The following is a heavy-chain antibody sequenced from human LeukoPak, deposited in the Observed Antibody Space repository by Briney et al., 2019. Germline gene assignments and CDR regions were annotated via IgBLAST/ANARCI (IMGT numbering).Heavy chain of an antibody. Sequence: SETLSLTCAVYGGSFSGYYWSWIRQPPGKGLEWIGYAYYSGSTNYNPSLKSRVTISVDTSKNQFSLRLSSVTAADTAVYYCARLDSSGCLSVWGQGTLVTVSS. CDR1: GGSFSGYY. D-gene: IGHD6-19*01. J-gene: IGHJ4*02. CDR2: AYYSGST. V-gene: IGHV4-59*08. CDR3: ARLDSSGCLSV.